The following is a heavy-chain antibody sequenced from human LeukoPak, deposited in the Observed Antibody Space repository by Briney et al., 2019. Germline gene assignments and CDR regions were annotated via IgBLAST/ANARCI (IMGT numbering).Heavy chain of an antibody. J-gene: IGHJ4*02. V-gene: IGHV3-74*01. Sequence: GGSLRLSCVASGFTFSSYWMHWVRHAPGKGRVWVSRINSDGSSTSYADSVKGRFTISRDNAKNTLYLQMHSLRAEDTAVYYCARGWGYGGNRVDYWGQGTLVTVSS. CDR3: ARGWGYGGNRVDY. D-gene: IGHD4-23*01. CDR1: GFTFSSYW. CDR2: INSDGSST.